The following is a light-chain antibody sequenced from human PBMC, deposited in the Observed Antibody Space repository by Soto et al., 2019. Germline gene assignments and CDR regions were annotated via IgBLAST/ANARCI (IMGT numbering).Light chain of an antibody. CDR3: ATWDDSLDGPV. Sequence: QSVLTQPPSASGARGQRVTISCSGSSSNIGRNAVNWYRQLPGTAPRLLIYTNDLRPSGVPDRFSASRSGTSASLAISGLQSEDEANFYCATWDDSLDGPVFGGGTKLTVL. V-gene: IGLV1-44*01. J-gene: IGLJ2*01. CDR1: SSNIGRNA. CDR2: TND.